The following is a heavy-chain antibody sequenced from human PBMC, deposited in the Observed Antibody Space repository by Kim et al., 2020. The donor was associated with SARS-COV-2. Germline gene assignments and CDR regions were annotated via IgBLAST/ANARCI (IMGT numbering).Heavy chain of an antibody. CDR2: IWYDGSNK. CDR1: GFTFSSYG. D-gene: IGHD1-26*01. V-gene: IGHV3-33*01. J-gene: IGHJ4*02. Sequence: GGSLRLSCAASGFTFSSYGMHWVRQAPGKGLEWVAVIWYDGSNKYYADSVKGRFTISRDNSKNTLYLQMNSLRAEDTAVYYCARGGAERRGLDYWGQGTLVTVSS. CDR3: ARGGAERRGLDY.